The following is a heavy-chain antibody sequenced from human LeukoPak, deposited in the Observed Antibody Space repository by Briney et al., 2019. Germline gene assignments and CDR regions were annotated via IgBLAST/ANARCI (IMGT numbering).Heavy chain of an antibody. CDR2: IYYSGST. D-gene: IGHD6-19*01. J-gene: IGHJ5*02. Sequence: KPSETLSLTCTVSGGSISSYYWSWLRQPPGKGLEWIGYIYYSGSTNYNPSLKSRVTISVDTSKNQFSLKLSSVTAADTAVYYCARAGYSSGSFDPWGQGTLVTVSS. CDR1: GGSISSYY. V-gene: IGHV4-59*01. CDR3: ARAGYSSGSFDP.